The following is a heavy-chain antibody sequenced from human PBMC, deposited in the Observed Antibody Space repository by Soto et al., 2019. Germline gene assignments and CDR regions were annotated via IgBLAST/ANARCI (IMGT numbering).Heavy chain of an antibody. CDR3: ARRYGSCFDY. CDR1: GGSISSYY. CDR2: IYYSGST. V-gene: IGHV4-59*08. Sequence: QVQLQESGPGLVKPSETLSLTCTVSGGSISSYYWSWIRQPPGKGLEWIWYIYYSGSTNYNPSLTSRVTISVDTSKNQFSLKLRSVTAADTDVYYCARRYGSCFDYWGQGTLVTVSS. J-gene: IGHJ4*02. D-gene: IGHD5-18*01.